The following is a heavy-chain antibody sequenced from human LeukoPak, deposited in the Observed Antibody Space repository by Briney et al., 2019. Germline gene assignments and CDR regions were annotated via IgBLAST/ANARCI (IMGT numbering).Heavy chain of an antibody. CDR1: GYTFTDYD. Sequence: ASVKVSCKTSGYTFTDYDINWVRQAPGQGLEWMGYMNPDNDDTGYARKFQDRVTITRDTSISTSYMELSSLRSEDTAVYYCARGDRVSGGTDSRGQGTLVTVSS. CDR3: ARGDRVSGGTDS. CDR2: MNPDNDDT. J-gene: IGHJ4*02. V-gene: IGHV1-8*03. D-gene: IGHD3-16*01.